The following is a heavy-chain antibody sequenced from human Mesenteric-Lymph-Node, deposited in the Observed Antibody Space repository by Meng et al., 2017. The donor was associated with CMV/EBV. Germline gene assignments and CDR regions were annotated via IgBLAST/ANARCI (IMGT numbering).Heavy chain of an antibody. D-gene: IGHD3-22*01. CDR3: AKSSGATYYYDNSGFSVFFDY. Sequence: SCAMSCVRQAPGMGLEWVSTISGSGGGTFYADSVKGRFTISRDNSRNTLYLQVNSLRTEDTALYYCAKSSGATYYYDNSGFSVFFDYWGQGTLVTVSS. J-gene: IGHJ4*02. CDR2: ISGSGGGT. CDR1: SCA. V-gene: IGHV3-23*01.